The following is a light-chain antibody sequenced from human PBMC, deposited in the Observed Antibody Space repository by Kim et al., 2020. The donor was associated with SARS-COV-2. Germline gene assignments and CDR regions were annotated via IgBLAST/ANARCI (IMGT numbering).Light chain of an antibody. Sequence: SYELTQPPSVSVSPGQTASITCAGDKLGDKYACWYQQKPSQSPVLVIYQDSKRPSRIPERFSGYNSGNTATLTISGTQAIDEADYYCQAWDSSLWVFGGGTKL. CDR1: KLGDKY. CDR3: QAWDSSLWV. V-gene: IGLV3-1*01. CDR2: QDS. J-gene: IGLJ3*02.